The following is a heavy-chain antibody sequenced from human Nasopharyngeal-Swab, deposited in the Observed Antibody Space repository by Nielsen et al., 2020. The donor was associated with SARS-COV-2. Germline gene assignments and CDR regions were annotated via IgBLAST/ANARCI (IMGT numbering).Heavy chain of an antibody. V-gene: IGHV4-34*01. Sequence: SETLSLTCAVYGGSFSGYYWSWIRQPPGKGLEWIGEINHSGSTNYNPSLKSRVTISVDTSKNQFSLKLSSVTAADTAVYYCARAPIVVVITHFDYWGQGTLVTVSS. D-gene: IGHD3-22*01. CDR1: GGSFSGYY. CDR2: INHSGST. CDR3: ARAPIVVVITHFDY. J-gene: IGHJ4*02.